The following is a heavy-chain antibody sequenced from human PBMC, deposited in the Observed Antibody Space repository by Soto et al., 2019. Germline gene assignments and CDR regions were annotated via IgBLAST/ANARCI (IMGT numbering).Heavy chain of an antibody. Sequence: EVQLVESGGGLIQPGGSLRLSCAASGFTVTSNHMSWTRQAPGKGLEWVSVIYSGGTTNYAGSVKGRFTISRDISKNTVYLKMDSLGADASAVYYCARTGGGVWGYWGQGTLVTVSP. V-gene: IGHV3-53*01. J-gene: IGHJ4*02. CDR2: IYSGGTT. CDR3: ARTGGGVWGY. D-gene: IGHD3-16*01. CDR1: GFTVTSNH.